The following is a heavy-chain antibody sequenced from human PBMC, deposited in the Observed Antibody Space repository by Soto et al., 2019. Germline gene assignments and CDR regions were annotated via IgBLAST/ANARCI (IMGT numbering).Heavy chain of an antibody. CDR3: AKDGPRGVVVITTYDRGMDV. V-gene: IGHV3-23*01. Sequence: GGSLRLSCAASGFTFSSYAMSWVRQAPGKGLEWVSAISGSGGSTYYADSVKGRFTISRDNSKNTLYLQMNSLRAEDTAVYYCAKDGPRGVVVITTYDRGMDVWGQGTTVTVSS. CDR2: ISGSGGST. CDR1: GFTFSSYA. D-gene: IGHD3-22*01. J-gene: IGHJ6*02.